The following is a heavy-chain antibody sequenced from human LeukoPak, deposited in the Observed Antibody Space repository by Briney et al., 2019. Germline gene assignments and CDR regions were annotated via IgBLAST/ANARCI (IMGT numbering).Heavy chain of an antibody. CDR3: ARVSIGWYSFDY. CDR1: GFTFSTYW. D-gene: IGHD6-19*01. J-gene: IGHJ4*02. Sequence: GGSLRLSCAASGFTFSTYWMHWVRHAPGKGLVWVSRINPDGTTTSYADSVKGRFTISRDNAKDTVYLQMNSLRAGDTAVYYCARVSIGWYSFDYWGQGTLVTVSS. CDR2: INPDGTTT. V-gene: IGHV3-74*01.